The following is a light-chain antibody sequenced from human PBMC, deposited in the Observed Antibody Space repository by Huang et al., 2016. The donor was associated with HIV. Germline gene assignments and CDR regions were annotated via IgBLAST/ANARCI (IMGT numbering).Light chain of an antibody. V-gene: IGKV3D-20*01. Sequence: EIILTQSPATLSLSPVERATLSCGASQSGNNLAWYQQKPGLAPRLLIYDASTSATGIPDRFSGSGSGTDFTLSISRLEPEDFAVYYCQQYDNSPPWTFGQGTKVEIK. CDR2: DAS. CDR3: QQYDNSPPWT. J-gene: IGKJ1*01. CDR1: QSGNN.